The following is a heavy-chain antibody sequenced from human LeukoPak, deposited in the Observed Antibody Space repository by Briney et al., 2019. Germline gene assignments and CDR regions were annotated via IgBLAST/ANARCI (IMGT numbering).Heavy chain of an antibody. D-gene: IGHD6-25*01. CDR3: TAGRSDYFDF. J-gene: IGHJ4*02. Sequence: SETLSLTCTVSGGSISSSSYYWGWIRQPPGKGLEGIGSIYYSGSTYYNPSLKSRVTIYVYTSKHQFSLKLSSVTAADTAVYYCTAGRSDYFDFWGQGTLVSVSS. CDR1: GGSISSSSYY. CDR2: IYYSGST. V-gene: IGHV4-39*01.